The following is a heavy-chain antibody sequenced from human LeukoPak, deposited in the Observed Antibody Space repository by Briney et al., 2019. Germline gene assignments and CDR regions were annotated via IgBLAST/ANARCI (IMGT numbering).Heavy chain of an antibody. CDR3: ARGVTPTSCYNY. Sequence: ASVKVSCKASGYTFTSYDINWERQATGQGLEWMGWMNPNSGNTGYAQKFQGRVTMTRNTSISTAYMELSSLRSEDTAVYYCARGVTPTSCYNYWGQGTLVTVSS. CDR2: MNPNSGNT. J-gene: IGHJ4*02. D-gene: IGHD2-2*02. V-gene: IGHV1-8*01. CDR1: GYTFTSYD.